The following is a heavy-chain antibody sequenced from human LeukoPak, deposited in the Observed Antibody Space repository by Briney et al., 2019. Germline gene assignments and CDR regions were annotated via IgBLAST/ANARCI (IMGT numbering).Heavy chain of an antibody. CDR2: IHTSGST. CDR3: ARDIAAAGGFDY. Sequence: SETLSLTCTVSGGSITSYYWSWIRQPAGKGLEWIGRIHTSGSTNYNPSLKSRVTISVDTSKNQFSLKLSSVTAADTAVYYCARDIAAAGGFDYWGQGTLVTVSS. D-gene: IGHD6-13*01. J-gene: IGHJ4*02. V-gene: IGHV4-4*07. CDR1: GGSITSYY.